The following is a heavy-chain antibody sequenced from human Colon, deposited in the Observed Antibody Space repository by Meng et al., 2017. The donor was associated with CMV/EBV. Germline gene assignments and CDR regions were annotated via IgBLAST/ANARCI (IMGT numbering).Heavy chain of an antibody. CDR3: ATQFGYYDNCGSYYYRWFDP. CDR1: GASITSISHY. V-gene: IGHV4-39*01. D-gene: IGHD3-22*01. Sequence: GSLRLSCAVSGASITSISHYWGWVRQAPGKGLEWIGTFDHNGKTYHNPSLRGRVPFSADTSKNQFSLNLNSVTAADPAMYYCATQFGYYDNCGSYYYRWFDPWGQGTLVTVSS. CDR2: FDHNGKT. J-gene: IGHJ5*02.